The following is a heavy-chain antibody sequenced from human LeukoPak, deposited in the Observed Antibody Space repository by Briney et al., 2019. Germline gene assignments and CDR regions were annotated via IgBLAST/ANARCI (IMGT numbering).Heavy chain of an antibody. CDR1: GYSFTSYW. V-gene: IGHV5-51*04. CDR3: ARVLAYCGGDCYRGFDY. CDR2: IYPGDSDT. J-gene: IGHJ4*02. D-gene: IGHD2-21*02. Sequence: GESLKISCKGSGYSFTSYWIGWVRQMPGKGLEWMGIIYPGDSDTRYSPSFQGQVTISADKPISTAYLQWSSLKAADTAMYYCARVLAYCGGDCYRGFDYWGQGTLVTVSS.